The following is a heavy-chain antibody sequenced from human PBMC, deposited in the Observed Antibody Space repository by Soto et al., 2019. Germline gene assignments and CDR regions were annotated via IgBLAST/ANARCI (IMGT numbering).Heavy chain of an antibody. J-gene: IGHJ4*02. Sequence: QVQLQESGPGLVKPSETLSLTCTVSGGSITSYKWSWIRQSPGTGLEWIAYMYSSGSSSYNPSLKSRVTISVDTSKNQYYLKLNSATAADTAVYYCAREWSAFDYWGQGILVTVSS. CDR1: GGSITSYK. D-gene: IGHD2-15*01. V-gene: IGHV4-59*01. CDR3: AREWSAFDY. CDR2: MYSSGSS.